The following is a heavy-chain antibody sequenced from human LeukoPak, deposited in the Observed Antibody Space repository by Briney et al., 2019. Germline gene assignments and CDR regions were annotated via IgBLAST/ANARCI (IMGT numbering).Heavy chain of an antibody. J-gene: IGHJ4*02. V-gene: IGHV3-7*01. CDR1: GFSFSDYG. CDR2: IKRDGNE. Sequence: PGGSLRLSCGVSGFSFSDYGMSWVRQAPGKGRGGVDSIKRDGNEYYVDSVRGRFTTSRDNAKNSLFLQMKSLRVEDTAVYYCARPRYRGFDYWGQGALVTVSS. D-gene: IGHD3-10*01. CDR3: ARPRYRGFDY.